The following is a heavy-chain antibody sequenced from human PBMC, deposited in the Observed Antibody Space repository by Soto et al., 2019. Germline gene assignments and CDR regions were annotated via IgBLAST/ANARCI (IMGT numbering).Heavy chain of an antibody. J-gene: IGHJ4*02. Sequence: VQLVESGGGVVQPGRSLRLSCAASGFTFSSYGMHWVRQAPGKGLEWVAVISYDGSNKYYADSVKGRFTISRDNSKNTLYLQMNSLRAEDTAVYYCAKAGAEWELLHYFDYWGQGTLVTVSS. D-gene: IGHD1-26*01. V-gene: IGHV3-30*18. CDR1: GFTFSSYG. CDR2: ISYDGSNK. CDR3: AKAGAEWELLHYFDY.